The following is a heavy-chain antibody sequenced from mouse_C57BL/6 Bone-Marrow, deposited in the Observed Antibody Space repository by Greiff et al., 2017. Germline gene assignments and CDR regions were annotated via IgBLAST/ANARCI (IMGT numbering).Heavy chain of an antibody. J-gene: IGHJ4*01. D-gene: IGHD2-5*01. Sequence: EVMLVESGGGLVQPGGSLKLSCAASGFTFSDYYMYWVRQTPEKRLEWVAYISNGGGSTYYPDTVKGRFTISRDNAKNTLYLQMSRLKSEDTAMYYCARRGYSNRDAMDYWGQGTSVTVSS. CDR3: ARRGYSNRDAMDY. V-gene: IGHV5-12*01. CDR2: ISNGGGST. CDR1: GFTFSDYY.